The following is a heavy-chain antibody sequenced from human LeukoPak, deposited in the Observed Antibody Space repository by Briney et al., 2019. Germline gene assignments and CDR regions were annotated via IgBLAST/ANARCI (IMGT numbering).Heavy chain of an antibody. Sequence: GGSLRLSCTASGFTFDTSWMDWVRQAPGKGLEWVANINADGSEKYYVDSVKGRFTISRDNSKNTLYLQMNSLRAEDTAVYYCAKDRMVDMGFYWGQGTLVTVSS. J-gene: IGHJ4*02. D-gene: IGHD5-24*01. CDR2: INADGSEK. CDR3: AKDRMVDMGFY. CDR1: GFTFDTSW. V-gene: IGHV3-7*01.